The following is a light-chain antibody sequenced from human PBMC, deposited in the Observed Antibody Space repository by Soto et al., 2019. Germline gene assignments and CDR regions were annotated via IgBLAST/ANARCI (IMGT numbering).Light chain of an antibody. CDR1: QGVSNN. CDR3: QQYNNWPPYT. CDR2: GAS. Sequence: DTVMTQSPATLSVSPGERATLSCRASQGVSNNLAWYQQKPGQAPRLLIYGASTRATGIPVRFSGSGSGTEFTRTISSLQSEDFAVYYCQQYNNWPPYTFGQGTKLEIK. J-gene: IGKJ2*01. V-gene: IGKV3-15*01.